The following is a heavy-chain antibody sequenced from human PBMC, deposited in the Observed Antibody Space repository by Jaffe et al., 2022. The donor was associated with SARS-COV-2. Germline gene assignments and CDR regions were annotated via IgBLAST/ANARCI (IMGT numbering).Heavy chain of an antibody. CDR2: ISAYNGNT. CDR3: ARKGYCSSTSCPKNYYYYGMDV. J-gene: IGHJ6*02. D-gene: IGHD2-2*01. Sequence: QVQLVQSGAEVKKPGASVKVSCKASGYTFTSYGISWVRQAPGQGLEWMGWISAYNGNTNYAQKLQGRVTMTTDTSTSTAYMELRSLRSDDTAVYYCARKGYCSSTSCPKNYYYYGMDVWGQGTTVTVSS. V-gene: IGHV1-18*01. CDR1: GYTFTSYG.